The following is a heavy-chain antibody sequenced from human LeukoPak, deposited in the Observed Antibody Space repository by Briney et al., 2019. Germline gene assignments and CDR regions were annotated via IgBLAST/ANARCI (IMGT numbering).Heavy chain of an antibody. J-gene: IGHJ5*02. D-gene: IGHD6-6*01. V-gene: IGHV1-8*03. CDR1: GYTFTSYD. Sequence: ASVKVSCKASGYTFTSYDINWVRQATGQGPEWMGWMNPNSGNTGYAQKFQGRVTITRNTSISTAYMELSSLRSEDTAVYYCARGSYSSSSRGWFDPWGQGTLVTVSS. CDR2: MNPNSGNT. CDR3: ARGSYSSSSRGWFDP.